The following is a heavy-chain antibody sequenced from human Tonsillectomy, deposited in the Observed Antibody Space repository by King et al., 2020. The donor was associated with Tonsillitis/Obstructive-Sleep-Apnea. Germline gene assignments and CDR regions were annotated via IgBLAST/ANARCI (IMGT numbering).Heavy chain of an antibody. D-gene: IGHD5/OR15-5a*01. Sequence: QLVQSGAEVKKPGESLRISCKGSGYSFITDSITWVREMPGKGLEWRGRIDPSDSYTNYSTYFQGNVTISADKSISTAYLQWSSLKASDTAMYYCARREYSVTLFSSWGQGPLVPVSS. CDR1: GYSFITDS. J-gene: IGHJ5*02. V-gene: IGHV5-10-1*03. CDR3: ARREYSVTLFSS. CDR2: IDPSDSYT.